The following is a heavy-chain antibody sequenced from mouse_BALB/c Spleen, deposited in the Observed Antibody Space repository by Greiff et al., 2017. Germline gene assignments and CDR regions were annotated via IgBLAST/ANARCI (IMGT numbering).Heavy chain of an antibody. CDR2: IYPGSGNP. CDR1: GYTFTDYY. Sequence: QVQLQQSGPELVKPGASVKISCKASGYTFTDYYINWVKQKPGPGLEWIGWIYPGSGNPKYNEKFKGKATLTVDTSSSTAYMQLSSLTSEDTAVYFCARRYYYGSSDWYFDVWGAGTTVTVAS. V-gene: IGHV1-84*02. D-gene: IGHD1-1*01. CDR3: ARRYYYGSSDWYFDV. J-gene: IGHJ1*01.